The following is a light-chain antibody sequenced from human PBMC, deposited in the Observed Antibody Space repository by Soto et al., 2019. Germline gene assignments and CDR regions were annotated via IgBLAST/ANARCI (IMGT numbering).Light chain of an antibody. CDR2: DVS. CDR3: SSYATISTHVI. J-gene: IGLJ2*01. V-gene: IGLV2-14*01. CDR1: SSDVGGYNY. Sequence: QSVLTQPASVSGSPGQSITISCTGTSSDVGGYNYVSWYQQYPGKAPKLIIYDVSDRPSGVSARFSGSKSDNTASLTISGLQVEDEADYYCSSYATISTHVIFGGGTKVTVL.